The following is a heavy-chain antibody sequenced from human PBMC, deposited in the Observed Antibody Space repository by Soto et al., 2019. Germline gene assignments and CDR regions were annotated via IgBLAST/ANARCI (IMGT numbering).Heavy chain of an antibody. V-gene: IGHV4-61*01. CDR3: ARGRSSSKWFDP. CDR2: IYYSGST. D-gene: IGHD6-6*01. CDR1: GGSVSSGSYY. Sequence: QVQLQESGPGLVKPSETLSLTCTVSGGSVSSGSYYWSWIRQPPGKGLEWIGYIYYSGSTNYNPSLKSRGTISVDTSKNQFSLKLSSVTAADTAVYYCARGRSSSKWFDPWGQGTLVTVSS. J-gene: IGHJ5*02.